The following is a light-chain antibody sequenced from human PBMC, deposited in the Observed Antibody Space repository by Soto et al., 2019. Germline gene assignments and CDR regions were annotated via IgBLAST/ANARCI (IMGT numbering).Light chain of an antibody. J-gene: IGLJ1*01. V-gene: IGLV2-8*01. CDR3: SSYAGSNNLGV. Sequence: QSALTQPPSASGSPGQSVTISFTGTSSDVGGYNYVSWYQQHPGKAPKLMIYEVNKRPSGVPDRFSGSKSGNTASLTVSGFQAEDEADYYCSSYAGSNNLGVFGTGTKLTVL. CDR1: SSDVGGYNY. CDR2: EVN.